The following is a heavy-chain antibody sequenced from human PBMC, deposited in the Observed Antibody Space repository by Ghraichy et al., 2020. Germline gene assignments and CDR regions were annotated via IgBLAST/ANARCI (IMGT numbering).Heavy chain of an antibody. Sequence: SQTLSLTCAVYGGSFSSYYWSWIRQPPGKGLEWIGEINHSGGTNYNPSLKSRVTISVDTSKNQFSLKLSSVTAADTAVYYCARGPVLGYYDILTGYYHTAPDAFDIWGQGTMVTVSS. CDR3: ARGPVLGYYDILTGYYHTAPDAFDI. D-gene: IGHD3-9*01. J-gene: IGHJ3*02. CDR2: INHSGGT. CDR1: GGSFSSYY. V-gene: IGHV4-34*01.